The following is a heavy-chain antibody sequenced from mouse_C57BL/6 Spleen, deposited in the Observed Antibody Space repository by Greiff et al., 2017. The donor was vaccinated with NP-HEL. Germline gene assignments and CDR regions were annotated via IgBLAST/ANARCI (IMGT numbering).Heavy chain of an antibody. CDR1: GYTFTSYW. J-gene: IGHJ1*03. V-gene: IGHV1-55*01. CDR3: AREGTTVVVSYWYFDV. Sequence: QVQLQQPGAELVKPGASVKMACKASGYTFTSYWITWVKQRPGQGLEWIGDIYPGSGSTNYNEKFKSKATLTVDTSSSTAYMQLSSLTSEDSAVYYCAREGTTVVVSYWYFDVWGTGTTVTVSS. D-gene: IGHD1-1*01. CDR2: IYPGSGST.